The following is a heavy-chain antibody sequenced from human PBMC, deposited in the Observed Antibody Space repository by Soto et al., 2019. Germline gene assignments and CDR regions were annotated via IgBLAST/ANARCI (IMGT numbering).Heavy chain of an antibody. V-gene: IGHV3-48*04. Sequence: PGGSLRLSCAASGFTFSTYSMNWVRQAPGKGREWVSFISSSSSTINYADSVKGRFTISRDNAKNSLYLQMNSLRAEDTAVYYCARDGQPIVVVPAASQGQNNWFDPWGQGTLVTVSS. CDR3: ARDGQPIVVVPAASQGQNNWFDP. D-gene: IGHD2-2*01. CDR1: GFTFSTYS. J-gene: IGHJ5*02. CDR2: ISSSSSTI.